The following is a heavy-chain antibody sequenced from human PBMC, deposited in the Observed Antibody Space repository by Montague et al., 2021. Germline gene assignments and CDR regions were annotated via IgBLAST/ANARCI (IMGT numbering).Heavy chain of an antibody. CDR3: AKQDHFVSGTSYKGFDP. D-gene: IGHD3-10*01. V-gene: IGHV4-59*08. CDR1: SGSIFHAH. Sequence: SETLSLTCTVSSGSIFHAHWSWVRQPPGKGLEWLGSMFYGGATSNNPSLKSRVTMSIDTSTNQFSLKLSFVTAADTAVYCCAKQDHFVSGTSYKGFDPWGQGILVTVSS. J-gene: IGHJ5*02. CDR2: MFYGGAT.